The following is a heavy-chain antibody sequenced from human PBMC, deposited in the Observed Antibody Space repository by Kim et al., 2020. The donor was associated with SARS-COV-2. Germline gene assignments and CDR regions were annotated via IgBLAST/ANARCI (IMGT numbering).Heavy chain of an antibody. J-gene: IGHJ4*02. CDR3: AKDLMVRGVEACDY. Sequence: GGSLRLSCAASGFTFDDYTMHWVRQAPGKGLEWVSLISWDGGSTYYADSVKGRFTISRDNSKNSLYLQMNSLRTEDTALYYCAKDLMVRGVEACDYWGQGTLVTVSS. V-gene: IGHV3-43*01. D-gene: IGHD3-10*01. CDR1: GFTFDDYT. CDR2: ISWDGGST.